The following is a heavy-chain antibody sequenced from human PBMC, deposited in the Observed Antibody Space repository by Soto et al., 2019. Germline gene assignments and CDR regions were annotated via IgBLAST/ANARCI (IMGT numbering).Heavy chain of an antibody. D-gene: IGHD3-10*01. J-gene: IGHJ6*02. V-gene: IGHV1-18*01. CDR2: ISAYNGNT. Sequence: QVQLVQSGAEVKKPGASVKVSCKASGYTFTSYGISWVRQAPGQGLEWMGWISAYNGNTNYAQKLQGRVTMTTDTSTSTAYMELRSLRSDDTAVYYCTRVQGGYGSGIYYSSITYGMDVWGQGTTVTVSS. CDR1: GYTFTSYG. CDR3: TRVQGGYGSGIYYSSITYGMDV.